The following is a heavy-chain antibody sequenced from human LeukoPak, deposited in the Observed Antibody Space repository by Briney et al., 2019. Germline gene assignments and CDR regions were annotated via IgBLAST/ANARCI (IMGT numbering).Heavy chain of an antibody. CDR1: GFTFSSYS. D-gene: IGHD3-9*01. Sequence: GGSLRLSCAASGFTFSSYSMNWVRQAPGKGLEWASSISSSSSYIYYADSVKGRFTISRDNAKNSLYQQMNSLRAEDTAVYYCASRGTMAGYSLDYWGQGTLVTVSS. CDR3: ASRGTMAGYSLDY. CDR2: ISSSSSYI. V-gene: IGHV3-21*01. J-gene: IGHJ4*02.